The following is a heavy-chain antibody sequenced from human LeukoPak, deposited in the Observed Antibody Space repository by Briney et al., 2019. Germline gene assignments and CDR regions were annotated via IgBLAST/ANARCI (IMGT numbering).Heavy chain of an antibody. J-gene: IGHJ6*03. V-gene: IGHV1-18*01. CDR3: VRVPAAFYYYYMDV. Sequence: ASVKVSCKASGYTFTSYGISWVRQAPGQGLEWMGWISAYNGNTNYAQKLQGRVTMTTDTSTSTAYMELRSLRSDDTAVYYCVRVPAAFYYYYMDVWGKGTTVTISS. CDR1: GYTFTSYG. D-gene: IGHD2-2*01. CDR2: ISAYNGNT.